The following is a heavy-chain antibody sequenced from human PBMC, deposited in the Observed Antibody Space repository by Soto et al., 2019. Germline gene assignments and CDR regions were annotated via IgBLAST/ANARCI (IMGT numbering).Heavy chain of an antibody. CDR2: ISPDSGKT. CDR1: GYSLTDNF. V-gene: IGHV1-8*01. Sequence: ASVKXSCNASGYSLTDNFITWVRQASGQGLEYVGWISPDSGKTDYAQKFQGRVTMTRDTSINTVYMELSSLRSDDTAVYYCVRERKLVVIIPQGDAFDIWGQGTMVTVSS. D-gene: IGHD3-22*01. CDR3: VRERKLVVIIPQGDAFDI. J-gene: IGHJ3*02.